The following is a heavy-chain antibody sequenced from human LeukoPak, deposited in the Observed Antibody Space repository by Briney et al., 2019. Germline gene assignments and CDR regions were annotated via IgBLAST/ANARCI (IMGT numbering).Heavy chain of an antibody. Sequence: PGGSLRLSCAASGFTFSTYATHWVRQAPGKGLEWVAVISYDGSNKDYADSVKGRFTISRDNSKNTLYLQMNSLRAEDTAVYYCARVYYDYVWGKSLDAFDIWGQGTMVTVSS. J-gene: IGHJ3*02. D-gene: IGHD3-16*01. CDR3: ARVYYDYVWGKSLDAFDI. V-gene: IGHV3-30-3*01. CDR2: ISYDGSNK. CDR1: GFTFSTYA.